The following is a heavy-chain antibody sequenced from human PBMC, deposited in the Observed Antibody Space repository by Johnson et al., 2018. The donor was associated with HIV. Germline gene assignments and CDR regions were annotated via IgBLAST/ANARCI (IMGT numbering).Heavy chain of an antibody. CDR2: ISWNSGTI. Sequence: VQLVESGGVVVQPGGSLRLSCAASGFTFDDYAMHWVRQAPGRGLEWVSGISWNSGTIGYADSVKGRFPISRANAKNSLYLQMNSLKTEDTALYYCAREAYRAFDIRGQGTMVTVSS. V-gene: IGHV3-9*01. CDR3: AREAYRAFDI. J-gene: IGHJ3*02. CDR1: GFTFDDYA. D-gene: IGHD3-16*01.